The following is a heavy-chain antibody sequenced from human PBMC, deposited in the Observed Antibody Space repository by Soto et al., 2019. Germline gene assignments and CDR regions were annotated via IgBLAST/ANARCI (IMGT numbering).Heavy chain of an antibody. Sequence: EVRLVESGGGLVQPGGSLRLSCAASGFTFGSYWMTWVRQDPVNGLVWVAHMNRDATIVVYGDSVKGRFTFSRDNAKNTLYLQMDSLTVEDTGVYYCARDNWGSLDNWGQGTLVTVSS. J-gene: IGHJ4*02. CDR3: ARDNWGSLDN. CDR1: GFTFGSYW. D-gene: IGHD3-16*01. V-gene: IGHV3-74*01. CDR2: MNRDATIV.